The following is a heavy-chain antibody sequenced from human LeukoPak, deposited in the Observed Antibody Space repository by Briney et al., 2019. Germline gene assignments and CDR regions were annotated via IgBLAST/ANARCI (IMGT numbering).Heavy chain of an antibody. Sequence: SETLSLTCTVSGGSISITRYYWGWIRQPPGKGLEWIASMYSSGTTYYNPSLKSRVTISIDTSKNQFSLKLSSVTAADTAVYYCARGPPDCSSTSCYAFDAFDIWGQGTMVTVSS. CDR2: MYSSGTT. V-gene: IGHV4-39*07. D-gene: IGHD2-2*01. J-gene: IGHJ3*02. CDR3: ARGPPDCSSTSCYAFDAFDI. CDR1: GGSISITRYY.